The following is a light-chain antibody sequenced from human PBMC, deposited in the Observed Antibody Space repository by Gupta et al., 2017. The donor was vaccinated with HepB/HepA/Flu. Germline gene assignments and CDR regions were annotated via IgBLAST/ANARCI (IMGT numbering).Light chain of an antibody. J-gene: IGLJ3*02. CDR2: SDN. CDR3: AAWDDSLNAWV. Sequence: QSVLTQPPSASGTPGRRVTISCSGSSSNIGSYTVNWYHQLPGTAPKLLMYSDNQRPSGVPDRFSGSKSGTSASLAISGLQSEDEADYYCAAWDDSLNAWVYGGGTKLTVL. CDR1: SSNIGSYT. V-gene: IGLV1-44*01.